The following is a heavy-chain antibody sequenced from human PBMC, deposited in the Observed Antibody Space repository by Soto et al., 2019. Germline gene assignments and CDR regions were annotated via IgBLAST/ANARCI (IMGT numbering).Heavy chain of an antibody. Sequence: QAQLVESGGGLVRPGESLRLSCTASGFAFVDYMSWIRQAPGRGLEWVSYIDGSGTATYYTDSVKGRFTVSRDHAENSLYLQMDSLTAEDTAVYYCARDYRNKGFDHWGLGTLVTVSS. V-gene: IGHV3-11*01. J-gene: IGHJ4*02. CDR2: IDGSGTAT. D-gene: IGHD4-4*01. CDR3: ARDYRNKGFDH. CDR1: GFAFVDY.